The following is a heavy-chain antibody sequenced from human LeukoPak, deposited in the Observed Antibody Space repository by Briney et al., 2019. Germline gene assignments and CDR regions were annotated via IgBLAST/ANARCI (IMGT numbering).Heavy chain of an antibody. CDR1: GFTFGSYA. D-gene: IGHD2-2*01. CDR2: ISGSGGST. J-gene: IGHJ4*02. CDR3: AKDTPTVVVPAGVFDY. V-gene: IGHV3-23*01. Sequence: GGSLRLSCAASGFTFGSYAMSWVRQAPGKGLEWVSAISGSGGSTYYADSVKGRFTISRDNSKNTLYLQMNSLRAEDTAVYYCAKDTPTVVVPAGVFDYWGQGTLVTVSS.